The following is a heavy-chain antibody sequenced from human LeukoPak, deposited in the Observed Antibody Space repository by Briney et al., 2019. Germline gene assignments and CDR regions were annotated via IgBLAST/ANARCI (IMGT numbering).Heavy chain of an antibody. CDR1: GYTFTGYY. CDR3: ARFGGVEQLVRGNWFDP. V-gene: IGHV1-69*06. J-gene: IGHJ5*02. Sequence: WASVKVSCKASGYTFTGYYMHWVRQAPGQGLEWMGGIIPIFGTANYAQKFQGRVTITADKSTSTAYMELSSLRSEDTAVYYCARFGGVEQLVRGNWFDPWGQGTLVTVSS. CDR2: IIPIFGTA. D-gene: IGHD6-6*01.